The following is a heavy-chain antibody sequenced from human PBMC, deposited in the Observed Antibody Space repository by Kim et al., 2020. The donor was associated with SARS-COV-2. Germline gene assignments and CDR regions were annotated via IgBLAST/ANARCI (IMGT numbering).Heavy chain of an antibody. J-gene: IGHJ6*02. CDR3: AKDWELLPIYYYYGMDV. Sequence: GGSLRLSCAASGFTFSSYAMSWVRQAPGKGLEWVSAISGSGGSTYYADSVKGRFTISRDNSKNTLYLQMNSLRAEDTAVYYCAKDWELLPIYYYYGMDVWGQGTTVTVSS. CDR2: ISGSGGST. CDR1: GFTFSSYA. D-gene: IGHD1-26*01. V-gene: IGHV3-23*01.